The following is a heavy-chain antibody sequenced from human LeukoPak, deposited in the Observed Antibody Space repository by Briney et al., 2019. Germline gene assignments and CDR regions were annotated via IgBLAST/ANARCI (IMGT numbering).Heavy chain of an antibody. CDR3: AREGRGAMVRGVIYY. CDR1: GGTFSSYA. J-gene: IGHJ4*02. Sequence: SVKVSCEASGGTFSSYAISWVRQAPGQGLEWMGGIIPIFGTANYAQKFQGRVTITADESTSTAYMELSSLRSEDTAVYYCAREGRGAMVRGVIYYWGQGTLVTVSS. CDR2: IIPIFGTA. V-gene: IGHV1-69*13. D-gene: IGHD3-10*01.